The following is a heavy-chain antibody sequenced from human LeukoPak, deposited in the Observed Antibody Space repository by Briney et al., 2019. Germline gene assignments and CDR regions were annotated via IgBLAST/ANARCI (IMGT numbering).Heavy chain of an antibody. CDR1: GGSISSGSYY. D-gene: IGHD3-10*01. V-gene: IGHV4-61*02. CDR2: IYTIGRT. J-gene: IGHJ6*03. CDR3: ARAHALWLNTGIYYYMDV. Sequence: PSQTLSLTCTVSGGSISSGSYYWSWIRQPARKGLEWIGRIYTIGRTNYNPSLKSRVTISVDTSKNQFSLKLSSVAAADTAVYYCARAHALWLNTGIYYYMDVWGKGTTVTVSS.